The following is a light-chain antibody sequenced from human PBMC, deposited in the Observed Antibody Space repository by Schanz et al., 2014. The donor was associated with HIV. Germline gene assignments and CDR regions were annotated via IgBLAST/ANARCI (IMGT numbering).Light chain of an antibody. Sequence: SYELTQPPSVSVAPGKTARITCGGNNVGIKSVHWYQQKPGQAPMMVISYDTDRPSGIPERFSGSNSGHTATLTISRVEAGDEADYYCQVWHSSSDQVVFGGGTKLTVL. CDR1: NVGIKS. CDR2: YDT. J-gene: IGLJ2*01. V-gene: IGLV3-21*04. CDR3: QVWHSSSDQVV.